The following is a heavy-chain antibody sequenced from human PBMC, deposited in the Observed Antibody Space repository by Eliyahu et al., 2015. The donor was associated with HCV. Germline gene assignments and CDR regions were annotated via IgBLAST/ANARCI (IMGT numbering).Heavy chain of an antibody. D-gene: IGHD4-11*01. CDR2: ILYDGSNK. J-gene: IGHJ4*02. V-gene: IGHV3-30*18. CDR1: GFTFSSYG. CDR3: AKEDYRPYFDY. Sequence: QVHLVESGGGVVQPGRSLRLSCAASGFTFSSYGMHWVRQAPGKGLEWVAVILYDGSNKYYADSVKGRFTISRDNSKNTLYLQMNSLRAEDTAVYYCAKEDYRPYFDYWGQGILVTVSS.